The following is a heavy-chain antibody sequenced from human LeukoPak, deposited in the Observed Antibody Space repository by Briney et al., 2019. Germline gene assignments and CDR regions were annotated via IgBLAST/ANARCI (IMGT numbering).Heavy chain of an antibody. Sequence: GGSLRLSCAASGFTVSNNYVTWVRQAPGKGLEWVSLIYGDGGTYYADPVKGRFTISRDSSNNTLSLQINSLRAEDTAVYYCARGSGSGRPLDRWGQGALVTVSS. CDR1: GFTVSNNY. CDR2: IYGDGGT. D-gene: IGHD6-19*01. CDR3: ARGSGSGRPLDR. V-gene: IGHV3-53*01. J-gene: IGHJ5*02.